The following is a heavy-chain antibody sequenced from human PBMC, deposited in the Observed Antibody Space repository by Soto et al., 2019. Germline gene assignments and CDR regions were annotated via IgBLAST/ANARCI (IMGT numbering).Heavy chain of an antibody. CDR1: RGSISSGTNY. D-gene: IGHD6-6*01. CDR3: ARDKFESSSSWGAPFDP. CDR2: IYYSGST. J-gene: IGHJ5*02. V-gene: IGHV4-39*02. Sequence: PSETLSLTCTVSRGSISSGTNYWAWIRQPPGKGLEWIANIYYSGSTFYNPSLKSRVTISLDTSKNQFSLKLRSVTAADTAVYYCARDKFESSSSWGAPFDPWGQGTLVTVSS.